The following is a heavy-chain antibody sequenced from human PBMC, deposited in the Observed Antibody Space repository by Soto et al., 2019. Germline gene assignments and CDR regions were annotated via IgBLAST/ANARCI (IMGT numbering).Heavy chain of an antibody. Sequence: PGGSLRLSCAASGFTFDDYAMHWVRQAPGKGLEWVSGISWNSGSIGYADSVKGRFTISRDNSKNTLYLQMKSLRAEDTAVYYCARDPPATRHGMDVWGQGTTVTVSS. J-gene: IGHJ6*02. CDR3: ARDPPATRHGMDV. V-gene: IGHV3-9*01. CDR2: ISWNSGSI. CDR1: GFTFDDYA.